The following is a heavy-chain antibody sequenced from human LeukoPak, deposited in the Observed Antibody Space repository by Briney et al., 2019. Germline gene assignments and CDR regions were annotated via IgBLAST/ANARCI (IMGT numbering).Heavy chain of an antibody. J-gene: IGHJ3*02. CDR2: ISYDGSNK. CDR3: AAGGSTRDAFDI. CDR1: GVTFSGYA. D-gene: IGHD5-24*01. V-gene: IGHV3-30-3*02. Sequence: GGSLRLSCAASGVTFSGYAMHGGREAPGKGLGWVAVISYDGSNKYYADSVKGRFSISRDNSKNTLYLQMNSLRAEDTAVYYCAAGGSTRDAFDIWGQGTMDTVSS.